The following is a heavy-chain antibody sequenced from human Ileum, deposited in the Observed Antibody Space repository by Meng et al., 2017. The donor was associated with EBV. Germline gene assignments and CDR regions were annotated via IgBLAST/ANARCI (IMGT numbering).Heavy chain of an antibody. CDR2: IYHSGST. J-gene: IGHJ4*02. CDR3: ARVGQWLPIDY. V-gene: IGHV4-4*02. D-gene: IGHD6-19*01. CDR1: GGSISSSNW. Sequence: QVTVQESGPGLVKPSGTISVTCAVSGGSISSSNWWSWVRQAPGKGMEWIGEIYHSGSTNYNPSPKSRVTISVDKYKNQFSLNLSSVTAADTAVYYCARVGQWLPIDYWGQGTLVTVSS.